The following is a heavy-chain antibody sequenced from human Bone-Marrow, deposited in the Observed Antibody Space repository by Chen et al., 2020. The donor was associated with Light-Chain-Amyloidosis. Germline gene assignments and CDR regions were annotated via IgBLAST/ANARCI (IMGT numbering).Heavy chain of an antibody. J-gene: IGHJ4*02. CDR2: ARGGNGPT. CDR3: AKDRCTSISCSDFDY. D-gene: IGHD2-2*01. V-gene: IGHV3-23*04. CDR1: GFTFSNYA. Sequence: VQSVESGGGIVQPGGSLRLSCVRSGFTFSNYAMTWVRQAPGKGLEWVSVARGGNGPTYYADSVRGRFTIYRDNSKNTLYLQMNSLRAEDTAVYYCAKDRCTSISCSDFDYWGQGTLVTVSS.